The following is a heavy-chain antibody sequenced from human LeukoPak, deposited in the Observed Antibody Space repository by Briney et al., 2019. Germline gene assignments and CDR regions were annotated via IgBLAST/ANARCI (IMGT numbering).Heavy chain of an antibody. CDR2: INPNSGGT. J-gene: IGHJ4*02. CDR3: ARDLGYYDFWSGYYIYPEPRGSNYFDY. D-gene: IGHD3-3*01. V-gene: IGHV1-2*02. Sequence: ASVKVSCKASGYTFTGYYMHWVRQAPGQGLEWMGWINPNSGGTNYAQKFQGRVTMTRDTSLSTAYMELSRLRSDDTAVYYCARDLGYYDFWSGYYIYPEPRGSNYFDYWGQGTLVTVSS. CDR1: GYTFTGYY.